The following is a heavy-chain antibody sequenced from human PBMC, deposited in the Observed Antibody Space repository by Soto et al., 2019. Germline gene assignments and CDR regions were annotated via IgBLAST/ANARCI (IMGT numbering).Heavy chain of an antibody. CDR2: ISAYNGNT. J-gene: IGHJ4*02. CDR3: ARDLPYCSGGSCYSVYYFDY. D-gene: IGHD2-15*01. Sequence: QVQLVQSGAEVKKPGASVKVSCKASGYTFTSYGISWVRQAPGQGLEWMVWISAYNGNTNYAQKLQGRVTMTTDTSTSTAYMELRSLRSDDTAVYYCARDLPYCSGGSCYSVYYFDYWGQGTLVTVSS. CDR1: GYTFTSYG. V-gene: IGHV1-18*01.